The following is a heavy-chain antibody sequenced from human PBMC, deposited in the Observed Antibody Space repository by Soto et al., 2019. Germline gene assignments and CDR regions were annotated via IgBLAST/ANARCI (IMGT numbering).Heavy chain of an antibody. CDR1: RFTLISYA. J-gene: IGHJ4*02. V-gene: IGHV3-23*01. CDR2: ISGSGGST. CDR3: AKALGLDLQRHFYFDY. Sequence: EVQLLESGGGLVQPGESLRLSCAASRFTLISYAMTWVRQAPGKGLEWVSGISGSGGSTTYADSVKGRFTISRDNSKNTLYLQMNSLRAEDTAVYYCAKALGLDLQRHFYFDYWGQGALVTVSS. D-gene: IGHD4-4*01.